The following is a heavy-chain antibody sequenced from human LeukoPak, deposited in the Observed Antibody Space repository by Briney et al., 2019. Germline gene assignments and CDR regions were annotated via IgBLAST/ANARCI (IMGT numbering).Heavy chain of an antibody. Sequence: PGGSLRLSCAASGFTFSSYDMNWVRQAPGKGLEWLSYINTGGTNIYHADSVKGRFTVSRDNAKNSLYLQINSLRAEDTAVYSCARDRHGGAFDYWGQGTLVTVSS. V-gene: IGHV3-48*04. CDR3: ARDRHGGAFDY. J-gene: IGHJ4*02. CDR2: INTGGTNI. CDR1: GFTFSSYD. D-gene: IGHD3-16*01.